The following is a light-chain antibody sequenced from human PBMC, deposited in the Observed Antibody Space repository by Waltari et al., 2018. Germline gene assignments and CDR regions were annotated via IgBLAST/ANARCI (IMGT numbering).Light chain of an antibody. CDR2: LGS. Sequence: DIVLTQSPLSLPVTPGETTSISSRSSQSLQHSNGYNYFDWYLQKPGQSPKLLIYLGSIRASVVPDRFSGSGSGTYFTLKISRVEAEDVGVFYCMQALQTPLTFGGGTKVEIK. V-gene: IGKV2-28*01. J-gene: IGKJ4*01. CDR1: QSLQHSNGYNY. CDR3: MQALQTPLT.